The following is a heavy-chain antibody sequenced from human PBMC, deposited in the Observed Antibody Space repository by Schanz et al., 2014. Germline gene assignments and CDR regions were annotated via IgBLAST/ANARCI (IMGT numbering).Heavy chain of an antibody. CDR3: AKDGPGGSGSYSADGGMDV. D-gene: IGHD3-10*01. V-gene: IGHV3-64*01. Sequence: EVQLVESGGGLVQPGGSLRLSCAASGFTFSTSTMHWVRQAPGKGLEYVSSISSKGDMTFYGNSVKGRFTISRDNSKNTLYLQMNSLRAEDTAVYYCAKDGPGGSGSYSADGGMDVWGQGTTVTVSS. J-gene: IGHJ6*02. CDR1: GFTFSTST. CDR2: ISSKGDMT.